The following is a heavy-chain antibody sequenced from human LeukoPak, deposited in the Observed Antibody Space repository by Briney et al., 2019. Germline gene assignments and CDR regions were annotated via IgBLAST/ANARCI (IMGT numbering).Heavy chain of an antibody. V-gene: IGHV1-69*13. J-gene: IGHJ5*02. D-gene: IGHD1-1*01. CDR2: IIPIFGTA. CDR1: GGTFSSYA. CDR3: ARDYTRTTGWFDP. Sequence: SVKVSCKASGGTFSSYAISWVRQAPGQGLEWMGGIIPIFGTANYAQKFQGRVTITADESTSTAYMELSSLRSEDTAVYYCARDYTRTTGWFDPWGQGTLVTVSS.